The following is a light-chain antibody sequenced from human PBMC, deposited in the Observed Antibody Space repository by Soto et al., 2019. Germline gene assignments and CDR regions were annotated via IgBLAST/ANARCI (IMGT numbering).Light chain of an antibody. CDR2: EGS. V-gene: IGLV2-23*01. CDR1: SSDVGSYNL. Sequence: QSALTQPASVSGSPGQSITISCTGTSSDVGSYNLVSWYQQHPGKAPKLMIYEGSKRPSGVSNRFSGSKSGNTASLTISGLQADDEADYYCCSYAGSSTLGVFGTGTKLTVL. CDR3: CSYAGSSTLGV. J-gene: IGLJ1*01.